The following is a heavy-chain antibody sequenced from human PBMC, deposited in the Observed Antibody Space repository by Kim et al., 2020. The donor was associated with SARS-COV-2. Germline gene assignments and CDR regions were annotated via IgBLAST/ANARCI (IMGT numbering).Heavy chain of an antibody. V-gene: IGHV4-59*01. Sequence: SETLSLTCTVSRGSISNFYWTWIRQPPGKGLEWVGSVYYRGSTNYNPSFESRVTILADAAKNQFSMRLSSVTAADTALYYCARRIGNSWQFDYWGQGILVAVSS. J-gene: IGHJ4*02. CDR2: VYYRGST. CDR3: ARRIGNSWQFDY. D-gene: IGHD5-12*01. CDR1: RGSISNFY.